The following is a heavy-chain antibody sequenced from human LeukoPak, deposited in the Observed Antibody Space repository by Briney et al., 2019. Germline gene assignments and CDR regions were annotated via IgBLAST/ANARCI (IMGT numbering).Heavy chain of an antibody. V-gene: IGHV4-4*07. CDR1: GGSISSYY. CDR2: IYTSGST. CDR3: VVRYFDWLGYYYGMDV. J-gene: IGHJ6*02. Sequence: SETLSLTCTVSGGSISSYYWSWIRQPAGKGLEWIGRIYTSGSTNYNPSLKSRVTMSVDTSKNQFSLKLSSVTAADTAVYYCVVRYFDWLGYYYGMDVWGQGTTVTVSS. D-gene: IGHD3-9*01.